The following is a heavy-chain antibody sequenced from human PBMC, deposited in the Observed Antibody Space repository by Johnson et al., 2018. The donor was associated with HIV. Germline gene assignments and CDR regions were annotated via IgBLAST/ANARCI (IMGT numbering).Heavy chain of an antibody. Sequence: QVQLVESGGGVVQPGRSLRLSCAASGFTFSSYGMHWVRQAPGKGLEWVAVIAYDGSNKYYADSVKGRFTISRDNSKNTLYLQMNSLGAEDTAVYYCAKLPVGNSGVVDAFDIWGQGAMVAVSS. CDR3: AKLPVGNSGVVDAFDI. J-gene: IGHJ3*02. CDR2: IAYDGSNK. V-gene: IGHV3-30*18. CDR1: GFTFSSYG. D-gene: IGHD4-23*01.